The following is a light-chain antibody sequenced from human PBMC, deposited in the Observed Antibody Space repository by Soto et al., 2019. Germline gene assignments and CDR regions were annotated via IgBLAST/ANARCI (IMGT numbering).Light chain of an antibody. V-gene: IGKV1-5*01. J-gene: IGKJ1*01. CDR2: DAS. CDR1: QSISSW. Sequence: DIQMTQSPSTLSASVGDRVTITCRASQSISSWLAWYQQKPGKAPKLLIYDASSLESGVPSRFSGSGSGTEFTLTISSLQPDDFATYYCQQYNSYSPWTLGQGTKVELK. CDR3: QQYNSYSPWT.